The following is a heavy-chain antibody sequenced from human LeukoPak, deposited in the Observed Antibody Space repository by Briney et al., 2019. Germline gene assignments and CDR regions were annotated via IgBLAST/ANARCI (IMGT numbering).Heavy chain of an antibody. CDR3: ATDVADSSGYYYFDAFHI. D-gene: IGHD3-22*01. CDR2: INWNGGST. V-gene: IGHV3-20*04. Sequence: PGGSLRLSCAASGFTFSSYAMSWVRQAPGKGLEWVSGINWNGGSTGYADSVKGRFTISRDNAKNSLYLQMSSLRAEDTAVYYCATDVADSSGYYYFDAFHIWGQGTMVTVSS. J-gene: IGHJ3*02. CDR1: GFTFSSYA.